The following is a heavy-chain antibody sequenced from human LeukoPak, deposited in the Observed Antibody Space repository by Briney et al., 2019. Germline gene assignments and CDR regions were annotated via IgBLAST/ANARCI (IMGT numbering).Heavy chain of an antibody. CDR1: GFTFSSYE. J-gene: IGHJ4*02. D-gene: IGHD5-18*01. CDR3: ARVLDTAMAAFDY. CDR2: ISSSGSTI. V-gene: IGHV3-48*03. Sequence: PGGSLRLSCAASGFTFSSYEMNWVRQAPGKGLEWVSYISSSGSTIYYADSVKGRFTISRDNAKNSLYLQMNSLRAEDTAVYYCARVLDTAMAAFDYWGQGTLVTVSS.